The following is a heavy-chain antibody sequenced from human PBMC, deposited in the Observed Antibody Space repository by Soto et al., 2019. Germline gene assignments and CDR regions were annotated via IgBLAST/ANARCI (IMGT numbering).Heavy chain of an antibody. D-gene: IGHD4-17*01. CDR2: IDHSGST. J-gene: IGHJ4*02. Sequence: PSETLSLTCTVSGASVTSGSYYWSWIRQPPGKGLEWIAYIDHSGSTNYNPSLKSRVAMSIDTSKKQFSLRLKSLTAADTAVYYCARRSHHDYGDNFALNWGQGTLVTVSS. CDR3: ARRSHHDYGDNFALN. CDR1: GASVTSGSYY. V-gene: IGHV4-61*01.